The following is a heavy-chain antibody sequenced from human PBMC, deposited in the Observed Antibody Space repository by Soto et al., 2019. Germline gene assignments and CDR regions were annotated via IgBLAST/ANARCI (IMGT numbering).Heavy chain of an antibody. CDR2: ISGSGGST. J-gene: IGHJ4*02. Sequence: EVQLLESGGGLVQPGGSLRLSCAASGFTFSSYAMSWVRQAPGKGLEWVSAISGSGGSTYYADSVKGRFTISRDNSKNTLYLQMNSLRAEDTAVYYCAKAMIVVVPAADYYFDYLGQGTLVTVSS. CDR3: AKAMIVVVPAADYYFDY. D-gene: IGHD2-2*01. V-gene: IGHV3-23*01. CDR1: GFTFSSYA.